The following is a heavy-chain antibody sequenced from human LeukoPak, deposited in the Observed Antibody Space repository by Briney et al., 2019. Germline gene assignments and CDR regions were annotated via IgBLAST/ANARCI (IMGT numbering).Heavy chain of an antibody. CDR1: GGSFSGYY. CDR2: INHSGST. V-gene: IGHV4-34*01. Sequence: KPSATLSLTCAVYGGSFSGYYWSWIRQPPGKGLEWIGEINHSGSTNYNPSLKSRVTISVDTSRNQFSLKLSSVTAADTAVYYCARGVGATYSFDYWGQGTLVTVSS. D-gene: IGHD1-26*01. CDR3: ARGVGATYSFDY. J-gene: IGHJ4*02.